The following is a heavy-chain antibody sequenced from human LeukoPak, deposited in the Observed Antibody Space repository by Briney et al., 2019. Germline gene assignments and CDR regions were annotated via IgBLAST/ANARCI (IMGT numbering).Heavy chain of an antibody. CDR1: GYTFTSYG. CDR2: ISAYNGNT. D-gene: IGHD2-15*01. V-gene: IGHV1-18*01. J-gene: IGHJ6*02. CDR3: ARLGYCSGGSCAYYYYGTDV. Sequence: ASVKLSCKASGYTFTSYGISWVRQAPGPGLEWMGWISAYNGNTNYAQKLQGRVAMTTDTSTSTAYMELRSLRSDDTAVYYCARLGYCSGGSCAYYYYGTDVWGQGTTVTVSS.